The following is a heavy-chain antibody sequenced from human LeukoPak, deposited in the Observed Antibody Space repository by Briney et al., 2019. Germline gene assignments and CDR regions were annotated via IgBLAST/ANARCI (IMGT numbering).Heavy chain of an antibody. J-gene: IGHJ4*02. CDR1: GFTFSSYA. CDR2: ISYDGSNK. V-gene: IGHV3-30*01. D-gene: IGHD2-15*01. Sequence: GRSLRLSCAASGFTFSSYAMHWVRQAPGKGLEWVAVISYDGSNKYYADSVKGRFTISRDNSKNTLYLQMNSLRAEDTAVYYCARALWCSDGSCYSAVLDYWGQGTLVTVSS. CDR3: ARALWCSDGSCYSAVLDY.